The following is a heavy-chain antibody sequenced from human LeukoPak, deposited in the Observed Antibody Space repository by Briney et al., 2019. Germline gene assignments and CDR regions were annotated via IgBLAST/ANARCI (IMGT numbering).Heavy chain of an antibody. CDR2: ISGSGGST. CDR3: AKDLTIVVVYDAFDI. Sequence: GGSLRLSCAASGFTFSSYAMSWVRQAPGKGLEWVSAISGSGGSTYYADSVKGRFTISRDNSKNALYLQMNSLRAEDTAVYYCAKDLTIVVVYDAFDIWGQGTMVTVSS. CDR1: GFTFSSYA. J-gene: IGHJ3*02. D-gene: IGHD3-22*01. V-gene: IGHV3-23*01.